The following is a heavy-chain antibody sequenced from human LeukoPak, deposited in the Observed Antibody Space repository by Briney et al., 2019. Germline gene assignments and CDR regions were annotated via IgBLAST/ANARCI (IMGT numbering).Heavy chain of an antibody. CDR1: GGSFSGYY. CDR2: INHSGST. V-gene: IGHV4-34*01. Sequence: SETLSLTCAVYGGSFSGYYWSWIRQPPGKGLEWIGEINHSGSTNYNPSLKSRVTISVDTSKNQFSLKLSSVTAADTAVYYCASATYYDILTGYRSFYYFDYWGQGTLVTVSS. CDR3: ASATYYDILTGYRSFYYFDY. J-gene: IGHJ4*02. D-gene: IGHD3-9*01.